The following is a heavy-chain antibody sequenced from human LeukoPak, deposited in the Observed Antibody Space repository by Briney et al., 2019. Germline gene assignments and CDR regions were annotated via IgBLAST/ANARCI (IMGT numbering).Heavy chain of an antibody. J-gene: IGHJ6*03. V-gene: IGHV3-9*01. D-gene: IGHD5-18*01. CDR2: ISWNSGSI. CDR3: AKGDTAMVYYYMDV. Sequence: GRSLRLSCAASGFTFDDYAMHWVRQAPGKGLERVSGISWNSGSIGYEDSVKGRFTISRDNAKNSLYLQMNSLRTEDTALYYCAKGDTAMVYYYMDVWGKGTTVTVSS. CDR1: GFTFDDYA.